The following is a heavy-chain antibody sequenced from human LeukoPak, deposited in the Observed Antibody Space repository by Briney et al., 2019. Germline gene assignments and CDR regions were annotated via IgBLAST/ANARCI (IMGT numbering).Heavy chain of an antibody. D-gene: IGHD3-22*01. CDR2: INPSGGST. V-gene: IGHV1-46*01. CDR1: GYTFTSYY. Sequence: ASVTVSCTASGYTFTSYYMHWVRQAPGQGLEWMGIINPSGGSTSYAQKFRGRVTMTRDTSTSTVYMELSSLRSEATAVYYCASSSITMIVVAGWFQHWGEGTLVTVSS. CDR3: ASSSITMIVVAGWFQH. J-gene: IGHJ1*01.